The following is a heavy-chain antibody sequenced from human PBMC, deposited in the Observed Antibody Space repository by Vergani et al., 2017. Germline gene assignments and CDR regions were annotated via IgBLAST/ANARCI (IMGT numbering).Heavy chain of an antibody. J-gene: IGHJ4*02. CDR1: GFTFSSYG. CDR2: ISSSSSYI. D-gene: IGHD3-22*01. V-gene: IGHV3-21*01. CDR3: ARDYYDSSGYSDY. Sequence: VQLVESGGGVVQPGGSLRLSCAASGFTFSSYGMHWVRQAPGKGLEWVSSISSSSSYIYYADSVKGRFTISRDNAKNSLYLQMNSLRAEDTAVYYCARDYYDSSGYSDYWGQGTLVTVSS.